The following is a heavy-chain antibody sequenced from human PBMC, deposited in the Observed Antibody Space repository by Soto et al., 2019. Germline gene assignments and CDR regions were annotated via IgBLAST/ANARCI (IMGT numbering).Heavy chain of an antibody. Sequence: VQLQESGPGLVKPSETLSLTCTVSGGSVSSGNYYWSWIRQPPGKGLEWIGYIHYSGSTNYNPSLKSRVTMSKDTSRNQFSLKLGSVTAADTAVYFCAREVPAVNDAFDFWGQGTMVTVSS. J-gene: IGHJ3*01. D-gene: IGHD2-2*01. CDR1: GGSVSSGNYY. V-gene: IGHV4-61*01. CDR2: IHYSGST. CDR3: AREVPAVNDAFDF.